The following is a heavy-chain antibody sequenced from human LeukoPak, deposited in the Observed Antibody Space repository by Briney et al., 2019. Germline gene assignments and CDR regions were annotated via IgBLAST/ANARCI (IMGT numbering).Heavy chain of an antibody. CDR3: AKDESSGYYYFDY. CDR2: ISDSGGNT. V-gene: IGHV3-23*01. D-gene: IGHD3-22*01. CDR1: GFTFSNYA. J-gene: IGHJ4*02. Sequence: GGSLRLSSAASGFTFSNYAMSWVRQAPGKGLEWVSVISDSGGNTYYADSVKGRFTISRDNSKNTLYLQMNSLRAEDTAVYYCAKDESSGYYYFDYWGQGTLVTVSS.